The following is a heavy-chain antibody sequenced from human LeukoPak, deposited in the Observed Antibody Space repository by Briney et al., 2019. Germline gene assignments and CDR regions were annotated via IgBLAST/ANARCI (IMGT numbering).Heavy chain of an antibody. V-gene: IGHV3-23*01. CDR1: GSTFSSYA. Sequence: GGSLRLSCAASGSTFSSYAMSWVRQAPGKGLEWVSAISGSGGSTYYADSVKGRFTISRDNSKNTLYLQMNSLRAEDTAVYYCAKDPVGYYVRYDAFDIWGQGTMVTVSS. D-gene: IGHD3-10*02. J-gene: IGHJ3*02. CDR3: AKDPVGYYVRYDAFDI. CDR2: ISGSGGST.